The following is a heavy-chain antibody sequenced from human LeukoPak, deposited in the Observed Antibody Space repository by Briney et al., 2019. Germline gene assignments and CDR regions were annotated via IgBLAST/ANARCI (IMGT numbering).Heavy chain of an antibody. Sequence: GGSLTLSWAAAGFAVSSNYMSWVRQPAGKGREWVSFIYSGGSTYYADSVKGRFTISRDKSKNTLYLQMNSLRAEDTAVYYCAVGIAVAGIALDYWGQGTLVIVSS. V-gene: IGHV3-53*01. D-gene: IGHD6-13*01. CDR2: IYSGGST. J-gene: IGHJ4*02. CDR3: AVGIAVAGIALDY. CDR1: GFAVSSNY.